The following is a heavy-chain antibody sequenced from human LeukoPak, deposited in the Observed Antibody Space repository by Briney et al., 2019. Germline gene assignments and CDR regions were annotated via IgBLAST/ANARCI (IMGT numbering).Heavy chain of an antibody. CDR2: IYYSGST. CDR3: ARMWVRGSVFGVGSYYYGMDV. V-gene: IGHV4-39*01. CDR1: GRSISSSSYY. Sequence: PSETQTLICTLSGRSISSSSYYWAWIRQPPGKGLQWFGSIYYSGSTYYNPSLKSRVTISVDTSKDQFSLKLSSVTAADTAVYYCARMWVRGSVFGVGSYYYGMDVWGQGTTVTVSS. D-gene: IGHD3-3*01. J-gene: IGHJ6*02.